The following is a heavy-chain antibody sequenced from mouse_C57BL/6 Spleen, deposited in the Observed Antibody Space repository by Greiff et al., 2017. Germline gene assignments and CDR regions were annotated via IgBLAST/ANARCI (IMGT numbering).Heavy chain of an antibody. Sequence: EVQLQQSGPELVKPGASVKISCKASGYTFTDYYMNWVKQSHGKSLEWIGDINPNNGGTSYNQKFKGKATLTVDKSSSTAYMELRSLTSEDSAVYYCARSLTTGYAMDYWGQGTSVTVSS. V-gene: IGHV1-26*01. D-gene: IGHD1-1*01. CDR1: GYTFTDYY. CDR2: INPNNGGT. CDR3: ARSLTTGYAMDY. J-gene: IGHJ4*01.